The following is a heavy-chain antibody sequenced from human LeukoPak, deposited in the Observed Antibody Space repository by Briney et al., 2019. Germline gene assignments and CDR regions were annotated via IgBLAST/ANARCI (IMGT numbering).Heavy chain of an antibody. CDR2: IYWDDDK. J-gene: IGHJ4*02. Sequence: SGPALVKPTQTLTLTCSFSGFSLNSRGMCVSWIRQPPGKALEWLALIYWDDDKRYSPSLKSRLTITKDTSKNQVVLTMTNMDPVDTATYYCAHRHGSGWGYWGQGTLVTVSS. CDR1: GFSLNSRGMC. D-gene: IGHD6-19*01. V-gene: IGHV2-5*08. CDR3: AHRHGSGWGY.